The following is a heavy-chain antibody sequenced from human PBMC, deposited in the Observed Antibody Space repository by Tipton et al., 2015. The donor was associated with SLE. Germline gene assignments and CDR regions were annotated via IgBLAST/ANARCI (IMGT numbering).Heavy chain of an antibody. CDR2: VHSTGTP. D-gene: IGHD1-26*01. CDR1: GGSVSPYY. CDR3: ASSVAWDPFDY. Sequence: TLSLTCTVSGGSVSPYYWGWIRQSPGKGLEWIGYVHSTGTPNYNPSLKRRVIISVDMSKNQFSLKLSSVTAADTAVYYCASSVAWDPFDYWGQGTLVTVSS. J-gene: IGHJ4*02. V-gene: IGHV4-59*02.